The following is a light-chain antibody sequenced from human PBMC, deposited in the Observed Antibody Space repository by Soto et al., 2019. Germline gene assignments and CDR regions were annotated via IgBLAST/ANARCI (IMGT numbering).Light chain of an antibody. CDR1: QSVSNNY. V-gene: IGKV3-20*01. CDR2: GAS. CDR3: QQYGSSGT. J-gene: IGKJ1*01. Sequence: IVLTHSPSTLSLSPWERPPVSGRASQSVSNNYLAWYQQKPGQAPRLLIYGASNRATGIPDRFSGSGSGTDFTLTISRLEPEDFAVYYCQQYGSSGTFGQGTKVDI.